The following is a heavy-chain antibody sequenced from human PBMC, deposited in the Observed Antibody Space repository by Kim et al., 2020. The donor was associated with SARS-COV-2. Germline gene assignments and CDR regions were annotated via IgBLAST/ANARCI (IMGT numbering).Heavy chain of an antibody. V-gene: IGHV4-30-4*01. CDR1: GGSISSGDYY. D-gene: IGHD1-26*01. Sequence: SETLSLTCTVSGGSISSGDYYWSWIRQPPGKGLEWIGYIYYSGSTYYNPSLKSRVTISVDTSKNQFSLKLSSVTAADTAVYYCARSLSGSYQYYFDYWGQGTLVTVSS. CDR2: IYYSGST. CDR3: ARSLSGSYQYYFDY. J-gene: IGHJ4*02.